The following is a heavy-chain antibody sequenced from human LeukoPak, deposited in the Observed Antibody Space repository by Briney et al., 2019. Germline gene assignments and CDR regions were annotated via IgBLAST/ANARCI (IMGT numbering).Heavy chain of an antibody. CDR2: INSDGSST. CDR1: GFTFSSYW. Sequence: GASLRHFCAASGFTFSSYWLHWVRQAPGKGLVWVSRINSDGSSTSYADSVKGRFTISRDNAKNTLYLQMNSLRAEDTAVYYCARGATYYYDSSGYYFYWGQGTVVTGSS. J-gene: IGHJ4*02. V-gene: IGHV3-74*01. CDR3: ARGATYYYDSSGYYFY. D-gene: IGHD3-22*01.